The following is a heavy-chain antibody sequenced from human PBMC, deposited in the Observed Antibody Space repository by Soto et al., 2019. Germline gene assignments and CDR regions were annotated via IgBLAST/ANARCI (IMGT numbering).Heavy chain of an antibody. CDR3: ARRYGASFDY. V-gene: IGHV4-30-2*02. CDR2: IYHSGST. D-gene: IGHD4-17*01. Sequence: PSETLSLTCAVSGGSISSGGYSWSWIRQPPGKGLECIGYIYHSGSTYYNPSLKSRVTISVDTSKNQFSLKLSSVTAADTAVYYCARRYGASFDYWGQGTLVTVS. CDR1: GGSISSGGYS. J-gene: IGHJ4*02.